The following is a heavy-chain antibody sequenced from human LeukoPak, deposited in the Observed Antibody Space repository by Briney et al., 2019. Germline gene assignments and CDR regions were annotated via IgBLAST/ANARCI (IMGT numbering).Heavy chain of an antibody. CDR3: ARDGIAARPVDYYYYMDV. Sequence: VASVKVSCKASGYTFTSYYMHWVRQAPGQGLEWMGWINPNSGGTNYAQEFQGRVTMTRDTSISTAYMELSGLRSDDTAVYYCARDGIAARPVDYYYYMDVWGKGTTVTVSS. J-gene: IGHJ6*03. CDR2: INPNSGGT. D-gene: IGHD6-6*01. CDR1: GYTFTSYY. V-gene: IGHV1-2*02.